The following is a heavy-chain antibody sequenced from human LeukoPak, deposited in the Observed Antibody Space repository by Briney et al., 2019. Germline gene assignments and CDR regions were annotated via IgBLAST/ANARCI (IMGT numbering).Heavy chain of an antibody. V-gene: IGHV1-8*03. Sequence: GASVKASCKASGYTFTSYDINWVRQATGQGLEWMGWMNPNSGNTGYAQKFQGRVTITRNTSISTAYMELSSLRSEDTAVYYCARGQDGSYYGYFDYWGQGTLVTVSS. CDR2: MNPNSGNT. CDR1: GYTFTSYD. D-gene: IGHD1-26*01. CDR3: ARGQDGSYYGYFDY. J-gene: IGHJ4*02.